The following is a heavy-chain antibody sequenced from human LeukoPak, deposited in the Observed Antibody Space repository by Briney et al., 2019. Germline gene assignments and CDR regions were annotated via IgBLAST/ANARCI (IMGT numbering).Heavy chain of an antibody. CDR1: GFGLSVLS. J-gene: IGHJ4*02. CDR3: TTVSGRSYFYFNF. CDR2: IRPETGEP. Sequence: GASVKVSCKISGFGLSVLSIHWMRQAPGKGLEWVGGIRPETGEPIYAQKFQGRVTVTEDTVTDTGYMELRSLTSDDTAVYFCTTVSGRSYFYFNFWGQGTLVTVSS. V-gene: IGHV1-24*01. D-gene: IGHD3-10*01.